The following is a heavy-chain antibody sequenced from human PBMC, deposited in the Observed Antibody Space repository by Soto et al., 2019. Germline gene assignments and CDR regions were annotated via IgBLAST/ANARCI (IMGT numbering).Heavy chain of an antibody. CDR1: GGSISSYY. CDR2: IYYSGST. V-gene: IGHV4-59*01. D-gene: IGHD4-4*01. CDR3: ARTTTANGGYYYYMDV. Sequence: PSETLSLTCTVSGGSISSYYWSWIRQPPGKGLELIGYIYYSGSTNYNPSLKSRVTISVDTSKNQFSLKLSSVTAADTAVYYCARTTTANGGYYYYMDVWGKGTTVT. J-gene: IGHJ6*03.